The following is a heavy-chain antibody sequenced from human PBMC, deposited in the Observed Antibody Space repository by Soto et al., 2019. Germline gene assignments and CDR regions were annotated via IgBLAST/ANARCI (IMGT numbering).Heavy chain of an antibody. J-gene: IGHJ6*02. V-gene: IGHV3-30*01. CDR3: ARGNLDV. Sequence: SVKGRFTISRDNSKNTVDLQMNSLRTEDTAVYYCARGNLDVWGQGTTVTVSS. D-gene: IGHD1-7*01.